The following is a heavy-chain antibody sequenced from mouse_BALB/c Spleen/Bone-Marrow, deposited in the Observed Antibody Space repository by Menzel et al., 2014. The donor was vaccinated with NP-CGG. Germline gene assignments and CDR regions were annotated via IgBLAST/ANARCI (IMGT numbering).Heavy chain of an antibody. CDR2: IDPYSGGS. CDR1: GYTFTNYN. Sequence: VQLKQSGPELVKPGASVEVSCKASGYTFTNYNMYWVKQSHGKSLEWIGYIDPYSGGSRYNQNFKGKATLTVDKSSSTAYMHLNSLTSEDSAVYYCARRVYYDYYAMDYWGQGTSVTVSS. CDR3: ARRVYYDYYAMDY. V-gene: IGHV1S135*01. D-gene: IGHD1-1*01. J-gene: IGHJ4*01.